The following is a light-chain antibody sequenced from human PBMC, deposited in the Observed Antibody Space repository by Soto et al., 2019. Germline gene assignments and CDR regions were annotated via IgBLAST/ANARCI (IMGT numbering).Light chain of an antibody. CDR2: GAS. CDR3: QQYGSSPRT. V-gene: IGKV3-20*01. CDR1: QSVGSN. J-gene: IGKJ1*01. Sequence: IVRTKSAVTLSVSPGERATISRHASQSVGSNLAWYQQKPGQAPRLLIYGASSRATGIPDRFSGSGSGTDFALTISRVEPEDFAVCYCQQYGSSPRTFGEGTKVDI.